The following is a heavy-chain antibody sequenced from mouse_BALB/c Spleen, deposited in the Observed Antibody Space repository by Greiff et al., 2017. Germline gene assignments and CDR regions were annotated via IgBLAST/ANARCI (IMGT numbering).Heavy chain of an antibody. CDR2: INPSSGYT. CDR1: GYTFTSYT. J-gene: IGHJ3*01. D-gene: IGHD2-4*01. CDR3: ARWGLGLRAY. Sequence: VQLQQSAAELARPGASVKMSCKASGYTFTSYTMHWVKQRPGQGLEWIGYINPSSGYTEYNQKFKDKTTLTADKSSSTAYMQLSSLTSEDSAVYYCARWGLGLRAYWGQGTLVTVSA. V-gene: IGHV1-4*02.